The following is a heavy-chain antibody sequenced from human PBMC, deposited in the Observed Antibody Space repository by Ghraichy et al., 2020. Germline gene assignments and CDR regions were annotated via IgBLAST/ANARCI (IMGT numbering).Heavy chain of an antibody. J-gene: IGHJ4*02. D-gene: IGHD2-8*02. CDR1: GFTFNAYA. CDR3: AKASKYSTGQYFDF. V-gene: IGHV3-30*02. CDR2: IRYDGSNR. Sequence: GGSLRHSCAASGFTFNAYAMHWVRQAPGKGLEWVAFIRYDGSNRYYADSVKGRFTVSRDNSENTLFLQMDSLTAEDTAVYYCAKASKYSTGQYFDFWGQGTLVTVSS.